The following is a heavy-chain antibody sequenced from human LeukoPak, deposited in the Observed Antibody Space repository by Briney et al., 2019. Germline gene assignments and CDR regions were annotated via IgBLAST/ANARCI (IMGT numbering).Heavy chain of an antibody. CDR3: ARTRYYYNSRSYGAPYYFDY. D-gene: IGHD3-10*01. Sequence: SETLSLTCAVSGGSIGSNSYYWGWIRQPPGKGLEWIGSIYYSGSTYYNPSLKSRVTISVDTSKNQFSLKLSSVTAADTAVYYCARTRYYYNSRSYGAPYYFDYWGQGTLVTVSS. CDR1: GGSIGSNSYY. J-gene: IGHJ4*02. V-gene: IGHV4-39*01. CDR2: IYYSGST.